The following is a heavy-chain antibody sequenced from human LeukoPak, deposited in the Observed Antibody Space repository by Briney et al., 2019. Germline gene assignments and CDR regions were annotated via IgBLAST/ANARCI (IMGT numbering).Heavy chain of an antibody. CDR1: GFTFSSYA. CDR3: ARRAGAYSHPYDY. CDR2: ISVSDTST. D-gene: IGHD4/OR15-4a*01. V-gene: IGHV3-23*01. J-gene: IGHJ4*02. Sequence: PGGSLRLSCAASGFTFSSYALSWVRQAPGKGLEWVSIISVSDTSTYYADSVKGRFTISRDSSKNTLYLQMNSLRAEDTAVYYCARRAGAYSHPYDYWGQGTLVTVSS.